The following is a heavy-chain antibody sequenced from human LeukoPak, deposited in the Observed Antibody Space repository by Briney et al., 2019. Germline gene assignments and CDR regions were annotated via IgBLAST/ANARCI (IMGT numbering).Heavy chain of an antibody. J-gene: IGHJ4*02. Sequence: PSETLSLTCAVYGGSFSDYYWSWIRQPPGKGLEWIGEINHSGSTNYNPSLKSRVTISVDTSKNQFSLKLSSVTAADTAVYYCARGRGLADCGGDCYRPPDYWGQGTLVTVSS. CDR2: INHSGST. V-gene: IGHV4-34*01. CDR1: GGSFSDYY. CDR3: ARGRGLADCGGDCYRPPDY. D-gene: IGHD2-21*02.